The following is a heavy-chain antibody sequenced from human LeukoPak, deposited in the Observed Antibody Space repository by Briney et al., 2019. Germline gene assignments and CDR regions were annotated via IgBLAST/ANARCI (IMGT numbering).Heavy chain of an antibody. CDR3: ARTKGRWPYYFDY. V-gene: IGHV4-59*08. Sequence: PSETLSPTCTVSGGSISSYYWSWIRQPPGKGLEWIGYIYYSGSTNYNPSLKSRVTISVDTSKNQFSLKLSSVTAADTAVYYCARTKGRWPYYFDYWGQGTLVTVSS. CDR2: IYYSGST. CDR1: GGSISSYY. J-gene: IGHJ4*02. D-gene: IGHD5-24*01.